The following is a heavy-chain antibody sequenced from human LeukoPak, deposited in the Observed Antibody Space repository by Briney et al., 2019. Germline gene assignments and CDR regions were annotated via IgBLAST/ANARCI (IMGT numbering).Heavy chain of an antibody. CDR1: GYTFTDYF. V-gene: IGHV1-2*02. CDR2: INPDSGGT. D-gene: IGHD3-3*01. CDR3: AREQEWSGYNYYGMDV. J-gene: IGHJ6*02. Sequence: ASVKVSCKASGYTFTDYFMHWVRQAPGQGLEWLGWINPDSGGTNYAQKFQGRVTMSRDTPIRTVYMELSRLTSDDTAVYFCAREQEWSGYNYYGMDVWGQGTTVTVSS.